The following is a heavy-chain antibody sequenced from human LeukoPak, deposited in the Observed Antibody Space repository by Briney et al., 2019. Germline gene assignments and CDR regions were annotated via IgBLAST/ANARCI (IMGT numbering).Heavy chain of an antibody. D-gene: IGHD3-10*01. CDR1: GGSISSYY. J-gene: IGHJ4*02. V-gene: IGHV4-59*01. CDR2: IYYSGST. CDR3: ARDQDGSGTNDY. Sequence: SETLSLTCTVSGGSISSYYWSWIRQPPGKGLEWIGYIYYSGSTNYNPSLKSRVTISVDTSKNQFSLKLSSVTAADTAVYYCARDQDGSGTNDYWGQGTLDTVSS.